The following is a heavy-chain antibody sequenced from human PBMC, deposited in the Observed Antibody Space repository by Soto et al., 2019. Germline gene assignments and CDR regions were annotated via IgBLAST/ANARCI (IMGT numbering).Heavy chain of an antibody. D-gene: IGHD3-3*01. V-gene: IGHV3-21*01. CDR3: ARVFRPVLRFLEWPRSDYYYYYGMDV. J-gene: IGHJ6*02. Sequence: PGGSLRLSCAASGFTFSSYSMNWVRRAPGKGLEWVSSISSSSSYIYYADSVKGRFTISRDNAKNSLYLQMNSLRAEDTAVYYCARVFRPVLRFLEWPRSDYYYYYGMDVWGQGTTVTVSS. CDR2: ISSSSSYI. CDR1: GFTFSSYS.